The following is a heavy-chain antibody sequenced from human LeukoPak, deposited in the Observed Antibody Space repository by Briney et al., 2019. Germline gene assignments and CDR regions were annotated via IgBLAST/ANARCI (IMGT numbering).Heavy chain of an antibody. CDR2: MYYSGST. CDR3: ARAQGTIVGAPFAFDI. V-gene: IGHV4-59*02. D-gene: IGHD1-26*01. J-gene: IGHJ3*02. CDR1: GGSVSSHY. Sequence: PSETLSLTCTVSGGSVSSHYWSWIRQPPGKGLELIGYMYYSGSTNYNPSPKSRVTISVDTSKNQFSLKLSSVTAADTAVYYCARAQGTIVGAPFAFDIWGQGTMVTVSS.